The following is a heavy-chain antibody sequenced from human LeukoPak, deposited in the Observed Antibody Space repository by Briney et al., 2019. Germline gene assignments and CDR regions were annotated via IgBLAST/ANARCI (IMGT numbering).Heavy chain of an antibody. CDR3: AKYPTPVYCSGGSCYSDY. J-gene: IGHJ4*02. CDR2: ISGSGGST. D-gene: IGHD2-15*01. CDR1: GFTFSSYA. Sequence: GGSLRLSCAASGFTFSSYAMSWVRQAPGKGLEWVSAISGSGGSTHYADSVKGRFTISRDNSKNTLYLQMNSLRAEDTAVYYCAKYPTPVYCSGGSCYSDYWGQGTLVTVSS. V-gene: IGHV3-23*01.